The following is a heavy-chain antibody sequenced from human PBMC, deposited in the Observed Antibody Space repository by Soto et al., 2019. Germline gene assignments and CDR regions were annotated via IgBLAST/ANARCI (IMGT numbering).Heavy chain of an antibody. D-gene: IGHD3-10*01. CDR2: IKSKTDGGTT. CDR1: GFTFSNAW. Sequence: EVQLVESGGGLVKPGGSLRLSCAASGFTFSNAWMSWVRQAPGKGLEWVGRIKSKTDGGTTDYAAPVKGRFTISRDDTKNKMYLQMNSQKTEETAVYYCTTVTTYYYGSGSYYNVRWFDPWGQGTLVTVSS. J-gene: IGHJ5*02. CDR3: TTVTTYYYGSGSYYNVRWFDP. V-gene: IGHV3-15*01.